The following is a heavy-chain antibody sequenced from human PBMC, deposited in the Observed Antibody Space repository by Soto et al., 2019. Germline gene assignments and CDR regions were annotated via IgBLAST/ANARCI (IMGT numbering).Heavy chain of an antibody. J-gene: IGHJ6*02. CDR2: IKSKTDGGTT. V-gene: IGHV3-15*01. Sequence: PGGSLRLSCAASGFTFSNAWMSWVRQAPGKGLEWVGRIKSKTDGGTTDYAAPVKGRFTISRDDSKNTLYLQMNSLKTEDTAVYYCTTDWWTMTILLWFGASSADGMDVWGQGTTVTVSS. CDR3: TTDWWTMTILLWFGASSADGMDV. D-gene: IGHD3-10*01. CDR1: GFTFSNAW.